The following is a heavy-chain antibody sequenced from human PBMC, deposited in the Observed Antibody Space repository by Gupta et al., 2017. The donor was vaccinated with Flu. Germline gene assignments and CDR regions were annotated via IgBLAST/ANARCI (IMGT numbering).Heavy chain of an antibody. D-gene: IGHD3-3*01. J-gene: IGHJ2*01. CDR2: ISSSGSTI. V-gene: IGHV3-48*03. CDR1: GFTFSSYE. Sequence: EVQLVESGGGLVQPGGSLRLSCAASGFTFSSYEMNWVRQAPGKGLEWVSYISSSGSTIYYADSVKGRFTISRDNAKNSLYLQMNSLRAEDTAVYYCAREAYDFWSGIHMGARPIRYFDLWGRGTLVTVSS. CDR3: AREAYDFWSGIHMGARPIRYFDL.